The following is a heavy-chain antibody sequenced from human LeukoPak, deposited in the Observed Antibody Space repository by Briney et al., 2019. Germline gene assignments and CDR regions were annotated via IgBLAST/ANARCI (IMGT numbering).Heavy chain of an antibody. CDR3: ARVAGYCDSTSNCYSDY. D-gene: IGHD2-2*01. CDR2: IWNDGSYK. Sequence: GGSLRLSCAASGFTFFNYGMHWVRQAPGKGLDWVAVIWNDGSYKYYADPVKGRFTVSGDNAKNSLFLQMNSLRAEDTAVYYCARVAGYCDSTSNCYSDYWGQGTLVTVSS. J-gene: IGHJ4*02. V-gene: IGHV3-33*01. CDR1: GFTFFNYG.